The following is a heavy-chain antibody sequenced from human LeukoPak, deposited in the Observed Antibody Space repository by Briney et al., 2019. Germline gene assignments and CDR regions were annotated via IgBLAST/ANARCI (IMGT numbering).Heavy chain of an antibody. V-gene: IGHV5-10-1*01. CDR3: ARHVSDILTGHAFDI. Sequence: GESLRISDTGSGYSFNSYWISWVSQLPGKGLGWMPSVAPSDSYTNYSPFFQGHVTISADKSISTAYLQWSSLKASDTAMYYCARHVSDILTGHAFDIWGQGTMVTVSS. CDR1: GYSFNSYW. J-gene: IGHJ3*02. D-gene: IGHD3-9*01. CDR2: VAPSDSYT.